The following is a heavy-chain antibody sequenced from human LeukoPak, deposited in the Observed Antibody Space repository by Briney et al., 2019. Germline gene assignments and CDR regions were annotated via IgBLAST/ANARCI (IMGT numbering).Heavy chain of an antibody. CDR2: INPNSGGT. CDR3: ARFNGGAAGFDY. D-gene: IGHD6-13*01. Sequence: ASVKVSCKASGYTLTGYYMRWVRQAPGQGLEWMGRINPNSGGTNYAQKFQGRVTMTRDTSISTAYMELSRLRSDDTAVYNCARFNGGAAGFDYWGQGTLVTVSS. J-gene: IGHJ4*02. CDR1: GYTLTGYY. V-gene: IGHV1-2*06.